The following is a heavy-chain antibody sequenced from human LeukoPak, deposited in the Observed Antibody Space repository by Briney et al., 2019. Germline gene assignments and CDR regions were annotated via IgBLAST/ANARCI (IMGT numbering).Heavy chain of an antibody. Sequence: GASVKVSCKASGYTFTGYYMHWVRQAPGQGLEWMGRINPNSGGTNYAQKFRGGVTMTRDTSISTAYMELSRLRSDDTAVYYCARDVASSGYYWDWGQGTLVTVSS. CDR1: GYTFTGYY. CDR3: ARDVASSGYYWD. J-gene: IGHJ4*02. D-gene: IGHD3-22*01. V-gene: IGHV1-2*06. CDR2: INPNSGGT.